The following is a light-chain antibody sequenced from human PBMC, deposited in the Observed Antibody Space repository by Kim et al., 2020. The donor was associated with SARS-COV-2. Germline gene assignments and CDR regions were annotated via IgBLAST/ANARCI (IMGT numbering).Light chain of an antibody. CDR2: QDS. CDR3: QAWDSSTVV. Sequence: SYELTQPPLVSVSPGQTASITCSGDNLGDKYACWYQQKPGQSPVLVIYQDSKRPSGIPERFSGSNSGNTATLTISGTQAMDEADYYCQAWDSSTVVFGGGTKLTVL. J-gene: IGLJ2*01. V-gene: IGLV3-1*01. CDR1: NLGDKY.